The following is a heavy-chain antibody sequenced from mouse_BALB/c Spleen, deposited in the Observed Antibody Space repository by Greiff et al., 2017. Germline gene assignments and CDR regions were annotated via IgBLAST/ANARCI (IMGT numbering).Heavy chain of an antibody. D-gene: IGHD2-10*01. CDR3: AREAYYGNSPCY. CDR2: ISSGSSTI. Sequence: DVHLVESGGGLVKPGGSRKLSCAASGFTFSSFGMHWVRQAPEKGLEWVAYISSGSSTIYYADTVKGRFTISRDNPKNTLFLQMTSLRSEDTAMYYCAREAYYGNSPCYWGQGTTLTVSS. V-gene: IGHV5-17*02. J-gene: IGHJ2*01. CDR1: GFTFSSFG.